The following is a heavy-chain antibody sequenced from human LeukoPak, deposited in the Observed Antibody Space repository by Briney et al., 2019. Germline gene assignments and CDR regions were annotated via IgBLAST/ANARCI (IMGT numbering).Heavy chain of an antibody. CDR3: AKVDSSGELSLYRFVLNAFDI. CDR1: GFTFSSYA. Sequence: GGSLRLSCAASGFTFSSYAMSWVRQAPGKGLEWVSAISGSGGSTYYADSVKGRFTISRDNSKNTLYLQMNSLRAEDTAVYYCAKVDSSGELSLYRFVLNAFDIWGQGTMVTVSS. J-gene: IGHJ3*02. D-gene: IGHD3-16*02. CDR2: ISGSGGST. V-gene: IGHV3-23*01.